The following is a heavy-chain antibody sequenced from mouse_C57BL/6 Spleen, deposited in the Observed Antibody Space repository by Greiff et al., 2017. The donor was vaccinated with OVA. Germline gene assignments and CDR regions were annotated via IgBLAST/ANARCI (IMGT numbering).Heavy chain of an antibody. CDR2: INPSTGGT. D-gene: IGHD2-5*01. V-gene: IGHV1-43*01. Sequence: VQLKESGPELVKPGASVKISCKASGYSFTGYYMHWVKQSSEKSLEWIGEINPSTGGTSYNQKFKGKATLTVDKSSSTAYMQLKSLTSEDSAVYYCASPYYSNYGFDYWGQGTTLTVSS. CDR3: ASPYYSNYGFDY. J-gene: IGHJ2*01. CDR1: GYSFTGYY.